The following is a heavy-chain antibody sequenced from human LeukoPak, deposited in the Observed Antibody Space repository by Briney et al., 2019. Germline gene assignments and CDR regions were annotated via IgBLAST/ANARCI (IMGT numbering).Heavy chain of an antibody. J-gene: IGHJ6*03. V-gene: IGHV1-8*01. D-gene: IGHD1/OR15-1a*01. CDR1: GYTFTSYD. Sequence: GASVKVSCKASGYTFTSYDINWVRQATGQGLEWMGWMNPNNGNIGYSQKFQGRVTITRNISISTAYMELSSLTSADTAVYFCAKQGGHGYYYYMDVWGKGTTVTVSS. CDR2: MNPNNGNI. CDR3: AKQGGHGYYYYMDV.